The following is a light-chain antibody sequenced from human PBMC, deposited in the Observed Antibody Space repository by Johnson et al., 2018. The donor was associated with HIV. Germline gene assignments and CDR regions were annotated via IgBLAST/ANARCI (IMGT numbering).Light chain of an antibody. CDR2: DNN. Sequence: QSVLTQPPSVSAAPGQKVTISCSGSSSNIGNNFVSWYQQLPGTAPKLLIYDNNKRPSGIPDRFSGSKSGTSATLGITGLQTGDEADYYCGTWDSSLSVAYFFGTGTQFTVL. V-gene: IGLV1-51*01. CDR3: GTWDSSLSVAYF. J-gene: IGLJ1*01. CDR1: SSNIGNNF.